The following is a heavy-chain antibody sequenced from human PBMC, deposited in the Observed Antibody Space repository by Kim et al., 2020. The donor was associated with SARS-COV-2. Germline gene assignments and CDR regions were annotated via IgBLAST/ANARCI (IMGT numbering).Heavy chain of an antibody. CDR3: ARTKLADNGGPVFDY. J-gene: IGHJ4*02. CDR2: VNSDGSST. V-gene: IGHV3-74*01. D-gene: IGHD6-13*01. Sequence: GGSLRLSCAASGVTFSGFWMHWVRQVPGNGLDWVSRVNSDGSSTSYADSVKGRFTISRDNAKNTLFLQMSNLRAEDTAVYYCARTKLADNGGPVFDYWGQGIVVTVSS. CDR1: GVTFSGFW.